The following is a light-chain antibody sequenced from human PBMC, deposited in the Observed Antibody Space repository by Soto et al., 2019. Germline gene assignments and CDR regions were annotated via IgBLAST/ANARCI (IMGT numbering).Light chain of an antibody. Sequence: DIVLRQSPGILSLSPVEGATLSCWASQTVTSNSFAWYQQRPGQAPRLLIYATSKRATGIPDRFSGSGSGTDFTLTISRLDPEDFAVYYCQQYGGSRWTFGQGTKVEIK. CDR3: QQYGGSRWT. CDR2: ATS. CDR1: QTVTSNS. J-gene: IGKJ1*01. V-gene: IGKV3-20*01.